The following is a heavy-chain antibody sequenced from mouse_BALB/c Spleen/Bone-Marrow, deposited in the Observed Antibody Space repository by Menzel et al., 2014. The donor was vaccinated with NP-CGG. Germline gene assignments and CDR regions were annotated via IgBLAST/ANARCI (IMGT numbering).Heavy chain of an antibody. D-gene: IGHD1-1*02. Sequence: QVQLQQSGPELVRPGVSVKISCKDSGYTFTDYAMHWVKQSHAKSLEWIGVISTYSGNINYNQKFKGKATMTVDKSSSTAYMELARLTSEDSAIYYCAREVAWFAYWGQGTLVTVSA. CDR2: ISTYSGNI. CDR1: GYTFTDYA. CDR3: AREVAWFAY. J-gene: IGHJ3*01. V-gene: IGHV1-67*01.